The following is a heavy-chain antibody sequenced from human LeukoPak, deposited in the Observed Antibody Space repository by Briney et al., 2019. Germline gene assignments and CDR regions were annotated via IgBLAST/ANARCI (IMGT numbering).Heavy chain of an antibody. Sequence: PSETLSLTCTVSGGSISSSSYYWGWIRQPPGKGLEWIGSIYYSGSTNYNPSLKSRVTISVDTSKNQFSLKLSSVTAADTAVYYCARSRVFWSGLNWFDPWGQGTLVTVSS. J-gene: IGHJ5*02. CDR2: IYYSGST. CDR3: ARSRVFWSGLNWFDP. V-gene: IGHV4-39*07. D-gene: IGHD3-3*01. CDR1: GGSISSSSYY.